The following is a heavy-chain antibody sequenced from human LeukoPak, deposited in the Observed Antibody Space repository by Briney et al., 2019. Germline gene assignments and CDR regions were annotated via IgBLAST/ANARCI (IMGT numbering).Heavy chain of an antibody. V-gene: IGHV4-34*01. CDR1: GGSFSGYY. CDR3: ANLIAARPDY. J-gene: IGHJ4*02. CDR2: INHSGST. Sequence: TSETLSLTCAVYGGSFSGYYWSWIRQPPGKGLEWIGEINHSGSTNYNPSLKSRVTISVDTSKNQFSLKLSSMTAADTAVYYCANLIAARPDYWGQGTLVTVSS. D-gene: IGHD6-6*01.